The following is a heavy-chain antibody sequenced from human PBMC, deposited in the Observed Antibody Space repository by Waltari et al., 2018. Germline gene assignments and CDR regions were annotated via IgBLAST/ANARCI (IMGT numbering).Heavy chain of an antibody. CDR1: GGSISSSSYY. Sequence: QLQLQESGPGLVKPSETLSLTCTVSGGSISSSSYYWGWIRQPPGKGLEWIGSIYYSGSTYYTPSLKSRVTISVDTSKNQFSLKLSSVTAADTAVYYCARRVYDFWSGYYTGGNWFDPWGQGTLVTVSS. D-gene: IGHD3-3*01. CDR3: ARRVYDFWSGYYTGGNWFDP. V-gene: IGHV4-39*01. J-gene: IGHJ5*02. CDR2: IYYSGST.